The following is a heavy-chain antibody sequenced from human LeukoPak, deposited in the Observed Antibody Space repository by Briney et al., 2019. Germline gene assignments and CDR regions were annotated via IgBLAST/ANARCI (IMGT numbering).Heavy chain of an antibody. CDR3: AELGITMSGGV. V-gene: IGHV3-30*02. CDR1: GFTFSKYD. J-gene: IGHJ6*04. Sequence: GGTLRLSCAASGFTFSKYDMHWLRQAPGKGLEWGAFIRNGGSNKYHEDSVKGRLTISRDNSKNKLYLQMNSLRAEDTAVYYCAELGITMSGGVWGKGTTVTISS. CDR2: IRNGGSNK. D-gene: IGHD3-10*02.